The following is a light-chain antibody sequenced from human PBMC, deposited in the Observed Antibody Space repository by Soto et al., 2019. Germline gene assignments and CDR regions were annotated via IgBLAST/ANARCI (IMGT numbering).Light chain of an antibody. J-gene: IGKJ1*01. CDR2: GAS. V-gene: IGKV3-11*01. Sequence: SVLKKSPVALSLSPGERATLSCRASQSVSSNLAWYQQKPGQAPRLLIYGASTRATGIPARFSGSGSGTDFTLTISSLEPEDFAVYYCQQRGNRPPWTFGQGSKVDIK. CDR1: QSVSSN. CDR3: QQRGNRPPWT.